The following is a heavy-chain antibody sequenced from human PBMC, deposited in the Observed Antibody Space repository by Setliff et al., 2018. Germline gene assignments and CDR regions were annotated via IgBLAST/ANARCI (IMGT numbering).Heavy chain of an antibody. CDR3: ARIGHFDFWRGFGVGAFDL. D-gene: IGHD3-3*01. CDR2: IYYSGKT. V-gene: IGHV4-39*01. CDR1: GASVSNVNYY. J-gene: IGHJ3*01. Sequence: SETLSLTCSVSGASVSNVNYYWGWIRQPPGKGLEWVASIYYSGKTYSNPSFKSRVTKSLDKSKNQFSLKLASVTAADTALYYCARIGHFDFWRGFGVGAFDLWGHGSVVTVSS.